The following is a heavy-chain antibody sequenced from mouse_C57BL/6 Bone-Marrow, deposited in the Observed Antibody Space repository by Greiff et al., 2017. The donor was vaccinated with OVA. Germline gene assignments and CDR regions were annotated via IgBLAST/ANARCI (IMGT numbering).Heavy chain of an antibody. CDR1: GYAFSSSW. D-gene: IGHD1-1*01. V-gene: IGHV1-82*01. J-gene: IGHJ1*03. Sequence: VQLQQSGPELVKPGASVKISCKASGYAFSSSWMNWVKQRPGKGLEWIGRIYPGDGDTNYNGKFKGKATLTADKSSSTAYMQLSSLTSEDSAVYYCARMIYYYGSYWYFDVWGTGTTVTVSS. CDR3: ARMIYYYGSYWYFDV. CDR2: IYPGDGDT.